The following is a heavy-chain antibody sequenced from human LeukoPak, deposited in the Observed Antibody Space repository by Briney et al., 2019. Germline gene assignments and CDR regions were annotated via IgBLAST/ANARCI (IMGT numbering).Heavy chain of an antibody. CDR1: GYTFTSYA. CDR2: INTNTGNP. D-gene: IGHD2-15*01. Sequence: ASVKVSCKASGYTFTSYAMNWVRQAPGQGLEWMGWINTNTGNPTYAQGFTGRFVFSLDTSVSTAYLQISSLKAEDTAVYYCAVSEYCSGGSCYLEYFQHWGQGTLVTVSS. CDR3: AVSEYCSGGSCYLEYFQH. J-gene: IGHJ1*01. V-gene: IGHV7-4-1*02.